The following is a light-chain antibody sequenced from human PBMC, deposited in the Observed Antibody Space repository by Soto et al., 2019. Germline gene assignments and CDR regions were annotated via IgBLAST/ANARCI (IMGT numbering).Light chain of an antibody. CDR1: QSVTSNS. V-gene: IGKV3-20*01. CDR2: AAS. CDR3: QQYGSAPRT. J-gene: IGKJ1*01. Sequence: EIVLTQSPGTLSLSPGERATFSCRASQSVTSNSFAWYQQNPGQAPRLLIYAASSRATGIPDRFSGSGSGTDFTLTINRLEPEDLAVYYCQQYGSAPRTFGQGTKVDIK.